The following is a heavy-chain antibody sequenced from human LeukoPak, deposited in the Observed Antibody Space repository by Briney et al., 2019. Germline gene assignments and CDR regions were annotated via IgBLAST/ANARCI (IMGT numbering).Heavy chain of an antibody. CDR2: ISRSSTST. CDR1: GFTFSDYY. CDR3: AIVDTAMDP. Sequence: GGSLRLSCAASGFTFSDYYMSWIRQPPGKGLEWVSSISRSSTSTNYAASVKGRFTIYRDNSKNTLYLQMNSLRAEDTAVYYCAIVDTAMDPWGQGTQVIVSS. J-gene: IGHJ5*02. D-gene: IGHD5-18*01. V-gene: IGHV3-11*03.